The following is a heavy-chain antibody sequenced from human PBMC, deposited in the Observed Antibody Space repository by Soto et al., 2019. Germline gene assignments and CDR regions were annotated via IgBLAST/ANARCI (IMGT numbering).Heavy chain of an antibody. D-gene: IGHD6-6*01. CDR2: ISSSSSYI. V-gene: IGHV3-21*01. CDR3: ASESIAARRGYFDY. J-gene: IGHJ4*02. Sequence: EVQLVESGGGLVKPGGSLRLSCAASGFTLSSYSMNWVRQAPGKGREWVSSISSSSSYIYYADSVKGRFTISRDNAKNSLYLQMNSLRAEDTAVYYCASESIAARRGYFDYWGQGTLVTVSS. CDR1: GFTLSSYS.